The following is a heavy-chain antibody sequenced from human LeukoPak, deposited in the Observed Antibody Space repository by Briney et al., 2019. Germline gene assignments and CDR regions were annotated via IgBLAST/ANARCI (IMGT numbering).Heavy chain of an antibody. J-gene: IGHJ4*02. CDR1: GGSFNGYY. CDR2: INHSGST. D-gene: IGHD5-12*01. Sequence: SETLSLTCAVYGGSFNGYYWSWIRQPPGKGLEWIGEINHSGSTNYNPSLKSRVTISVDTSKNQFSLKLSSVTAADTAVYYCARDGYSGSDALWGQGTLVIVSS. CDR3: ARDGYSGSDAL. V-gene: IGHV4-34*01.